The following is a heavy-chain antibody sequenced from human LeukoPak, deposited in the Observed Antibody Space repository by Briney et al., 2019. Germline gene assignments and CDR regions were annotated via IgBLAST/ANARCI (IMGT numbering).Heavy chain of an antibody. CDR1: GGTFSSYA. CDR3: ARVEAYYYEAVFDY. J-gene: IGHJ4*02. Sequence: SVKLSCKASGGTFSSYAISWVRQAPGQGLEWVGGIIPIFGTANYAQKFQGRVTITTDESTSTAYMELSSLRSEDTAVYYCARVEAYYYEAVFDYWGQGTLVTVSS. V-gene: IGHV1-69*05. CDR2: IIPIFGTA. D-gene: IGHD3-22*01.